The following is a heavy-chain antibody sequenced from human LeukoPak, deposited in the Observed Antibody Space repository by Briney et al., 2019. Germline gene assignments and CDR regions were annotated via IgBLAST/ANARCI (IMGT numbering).Heavy chain of an antibody. V-gene: IGHV4-39*02. CDR2: IYNSGST. D-gene: IGHD3-16*01. J-gene: IGHJ2*01. CDR3: ARVALTGEGGRGYFNL. Sequence: SETLSLTCTVSGDSISTSRYAWGWIRQSPGKGLEWIGTIYNSGSTNLNPSLETRVTMSVDASKNHFSLNLNSVTAADTALYFCARVALTGEGGRGYFNLWGRGNLVSVSS. CDR1: GDSISTSRYA.